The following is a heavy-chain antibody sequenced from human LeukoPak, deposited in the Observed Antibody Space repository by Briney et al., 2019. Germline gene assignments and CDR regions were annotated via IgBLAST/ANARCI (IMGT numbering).Heavy chain of an antibody. CDR3: ARGGGSAWFLDY. CDR1: GFTFSSYS. Sequence: GGSLRLSCAASGFTFSSYSMNWVRQAPGKGLEWVSSISSSSSYIYYADSVKGRCTISRDDGKNSLYLQMNSLRAEDTAVYYCARGGGSAWFLDYWGQGTLVTVSS. CDR2: ISSSSSYI. J-gene: IGHJ4*02. D-gene: IGHD6-19*01. V-gene: IGHV3-21*01.